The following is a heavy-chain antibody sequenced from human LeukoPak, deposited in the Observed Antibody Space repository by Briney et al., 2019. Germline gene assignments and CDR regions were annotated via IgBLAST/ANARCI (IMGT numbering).Heavy chain of an antibody. V-gene: IGHV4-31*03. CDR1: GSSIRSDIYY. J-gene: IGHJ6*02. Sequence: SQTLSLTCTVFGSSIRSDIYYWSWIRQHPGRGMEWIVYIHHSGSTFYNPSLKSRITISVDTSKYQFSLRLRSVTAADTAVYYCARGVSSSGWYYYYYGMDVWGQGTTVTVSS. D-gene: IGHD6-19*01. CDR3: ARGVSSSGWYYYYYGMDV. CDR2: IHHSGST.